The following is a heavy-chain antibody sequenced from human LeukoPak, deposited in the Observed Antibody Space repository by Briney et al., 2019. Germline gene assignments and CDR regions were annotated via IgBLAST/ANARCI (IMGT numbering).Heavy chain of an antibody. CDR1: GFTFSVYW. D-gene: IGHD3-10*01. J-gene: IGHJ5*02. V-gene: IGHV3-7*01. CDR2: IKEDGSEK. CDR3: ARGGSWFAP. Sequence: GGSLRLSCVAAGFTFSVYWMSWVRQAPGKGLEWVANIKEDGSEKYYVDSVKGRFTISRDNAKNSLYLQMSSLRAEDTAVYYCARGGSWFAPWGQGTLVTVSS.